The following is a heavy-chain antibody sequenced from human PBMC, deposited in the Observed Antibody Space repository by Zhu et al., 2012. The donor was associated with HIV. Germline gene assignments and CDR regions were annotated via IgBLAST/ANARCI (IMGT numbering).Heavy chain of an antibody. Sequence: QLQESGPGLVKPSETLPLTCTVSNDSISIDYFYWSWIRQPPGKGLEWIGSVYYSGITYYNSPLQSRVSVSVDTSKNQFFLKLTSVTAADTALYWCARRTAAAFDFWGQGIRVTVSS. CDR1: NDSISIDYFY. CDR2: VYYSGIT. J-gene: IGHJ4*02. D-gene: IGHD6-13*01. V-gene: IGHV4-39*01. CDR3: ARRTAAAFDF.